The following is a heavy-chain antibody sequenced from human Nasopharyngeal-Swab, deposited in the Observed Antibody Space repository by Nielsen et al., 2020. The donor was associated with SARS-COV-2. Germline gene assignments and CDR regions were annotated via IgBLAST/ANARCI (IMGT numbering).Heavy chain of an antibody. V-gene: IGHV3-9*01. J-gene: IGHJ4*02. Sequence: WIRQPPGKGLEWVSGISWNSGSIGYADSGKGRFTISRDNAKNSLYLQMNSLRAEDTALYYCAKDTSWGSSGPYYFDYWGQGTLVTVSS. D-gene: IGHD6-19*01. CDR3: AKDTSWGSSGPYYFDY. CDR2: ISWNSGSI.